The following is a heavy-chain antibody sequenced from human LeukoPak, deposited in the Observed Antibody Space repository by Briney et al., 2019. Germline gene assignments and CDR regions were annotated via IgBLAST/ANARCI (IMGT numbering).Heavy chain of an antibody. Sequence: ASVKVSCKASGYTFTGYHMHWVRQAPGQGLEWMGWINPNSGGTNYAQKFQGRVTMTRDTSISTAYMELSRLRSDDTAVYYCARGLTTYYYDSSGYGDYWGQGTLVTVSS. CDR2: INPNSGGT. V-gene: IGHV1-2*02. J-gene: IGHJ4*02. CDR1: GYTFTGYH. D-gene: IGHD3-22*01. CDR3: ARGLTTYYYDSSGYGDY.